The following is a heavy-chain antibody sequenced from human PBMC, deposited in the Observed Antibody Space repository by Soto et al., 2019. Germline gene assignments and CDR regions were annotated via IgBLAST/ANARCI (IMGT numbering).Heavy chain of an antibody. CDR2: IYYSGST. Sequence: SETLSLTCTVSGGSISSYYWSWIRQPPGKGLEWIGYIYYSGSTNYNPSLKSRVTISVDTSKNQFSLKLSSVTAADTAVYYCARDRDSGSEDYWGQGTLVTVAS. D-gene: IGHD1-26*01. CDR1: GGSISSYY. CDR3: ARDRDSGSEDY. J-gene: IGHJ4*02. V-gene: IGHV4-59*01.